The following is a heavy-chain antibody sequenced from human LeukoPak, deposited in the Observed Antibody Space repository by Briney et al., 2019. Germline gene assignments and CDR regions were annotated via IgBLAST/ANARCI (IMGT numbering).Heavy chain of an antibody. J-gene: IGHJ4*02. Sequence: GGSLRLSCAASGFTFSNAWMNWVRQAPGKGLEWVSSISSSSSYIYYADSVKGRFTISRDNAKNSLYLQMNSLRAEDTAVYYCARDVSADYWGQGTLVTVSS. D-gene: IGHD5/OR15-5a*01. CDR1: GFTFSNAW. CDR2: ISSSSSYI. CDR3: ARDVSADY. V-gene: IGHV3-21*01.